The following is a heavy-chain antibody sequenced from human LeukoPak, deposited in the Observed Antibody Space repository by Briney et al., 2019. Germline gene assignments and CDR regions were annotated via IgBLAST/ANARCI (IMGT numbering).Heavy chain of an antibody. CDR3: ARWHYYGSGSYYKHAFDI. V-gene: IGHV4-34*01. Sequence: SETLSLTCAVYGGSFSGYYWSWTRQPPGKGLEWIGEINHSGSTNYNPSLKSRVTISVDTSKNQFSLKLSSVTAADTAVYYCARWHYYGSGSYYKHAFDIWGQGTMVTVSS. CDR1: GGSFSGYY. J-gene: IGHJ3*02. CDR2: INHSGST. D-gene: IGHD3-10*01.